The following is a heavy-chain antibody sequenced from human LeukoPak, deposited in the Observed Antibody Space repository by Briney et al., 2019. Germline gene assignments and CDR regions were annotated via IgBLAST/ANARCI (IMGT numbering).Heavy chain of an antibody. CDR2: IYYSGST. CDR3: ARQRSLLWFGELFCWFDP. CDR1: GGSINNNKW. Sequence: SETLSLICAVSGGSINNNKWWSWVRQPPGKGLEWIWSIYYSGSTYYNPSLKSRVTISVDTSKNQFSLKLRSVTAADTAVYYWARQRSLLWFGELFCWFDPWGQGTLVTVSS. J-gene: IGHJ5*02. V-gene: IGHV4-39*01. D-gene: IGHD3-10*01.